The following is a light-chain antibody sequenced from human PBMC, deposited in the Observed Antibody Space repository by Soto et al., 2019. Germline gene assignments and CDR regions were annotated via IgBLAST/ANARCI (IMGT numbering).Light chain of an antibody. J-gene: IGLJ1*01. CDR2: DIA. CDR1: SSDIGAYIF. CDR3: VSFTTKKSYV. Sequence: QYVLPQPASVSGSPGQSITISCTGTSSDIGAYIFVSWYQQHPGKAPKLIIYDIANRPSGVSYRFSGSKSANTASLTISGLQADDEADYYCVSFTTKKSYVFGTGTKV. V-gene: IGLV2-14*03.